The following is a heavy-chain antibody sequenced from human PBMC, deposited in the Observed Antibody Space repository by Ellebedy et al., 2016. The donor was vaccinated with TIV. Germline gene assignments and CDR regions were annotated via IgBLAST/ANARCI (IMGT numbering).Heavy chain of an antibody. V-gene: IGHV3-23*01. Sequence: GESLKISCAASGFTFRNFAMTWVRQAPGKGLEWFSSISSSGVSTDYADSVRGRVTISRDNSKNTLYLQMNSLRADDSAVNYCAKLDSSGYYYGRFDYWGQGTLVTVSS. CDR1: GFTFRNFA. J-gene: IGHJ4*02. D-gene: IGHD3-22*01. CDR3: AKLDSSGYYYGRFDY. CDR2: ISSSGVST.